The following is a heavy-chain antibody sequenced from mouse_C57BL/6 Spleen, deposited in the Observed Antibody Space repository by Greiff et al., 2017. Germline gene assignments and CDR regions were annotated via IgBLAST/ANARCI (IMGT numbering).Heavy chain of an antibody. CDR2: INPNNGGT. V-gene: IGHV1-18*01. CDR1: GYTFTDYN. D-gene: IGHD2-5*01. CDR3: ARVTYYSNYDYAMDY. J-gene: IGHJ4*01. Sequence: VQLQQSGPELVKPGASVKIPCKASGYTFTDYNMDWVKQSHGKSLEWIGDINPNNGGTIYNQKFKGKATLTVDKSYSTAYMELRSLTSEDTAVYYCARVTYYSNYDYAMDYWGQGTSVTVSS.